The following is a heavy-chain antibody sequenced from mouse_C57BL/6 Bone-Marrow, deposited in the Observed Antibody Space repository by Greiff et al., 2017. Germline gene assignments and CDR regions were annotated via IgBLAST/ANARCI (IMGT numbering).Heavy chain of an antibody. V-gene: IGHV14-4*01. CDR1: GFNIKDAY. Sequence: EVQLQESGAELVRPGASVKLSCTASGFNIKDAYMHWVKQRPEQGLEWIGWIDPENGDTEYASKFQGKATITADTSSNTAYLQRSSLTSEDTAVYYCTTGYLLWPHWSQGTTLTVSS. J-gene: IGHJ2*01. CDR3: TTGYLLWPH. CDR2: IDPENGDT. D-gene: IGHD2-1*01.